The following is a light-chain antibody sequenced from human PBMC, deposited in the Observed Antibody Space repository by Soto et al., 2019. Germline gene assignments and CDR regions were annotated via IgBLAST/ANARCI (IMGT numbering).Light chain of an antibody. Sequence: QSALTQPASASGSPGQSVTISCTGTSSDVGTHGYVSWYQQHAGKAPKLMIYDVTKRPSGVPDRFSGSKSANTASLTVSGLQAEDEADYYCMCYAGGNTWVFGGGTKVTVL. CDR1: SSDVGTHGY. CDR3: MCYAGGNTWV. CDR2: DVT. J-gene: IGLJ3*02. V-gene: IGLV2-8*01.